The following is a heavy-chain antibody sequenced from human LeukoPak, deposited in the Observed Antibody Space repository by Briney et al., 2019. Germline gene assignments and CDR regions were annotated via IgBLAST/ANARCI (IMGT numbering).Heavy chain of an antibody. CDR1: GGSISSGDYY. D-gene: IGHD3-22*01. J-gene: IGHJ4*02. CDR2: IYYSGST. CDR3: ARVVDYYDSSGLDY. Sequence: SETLSLTCTVSGGSISSGDYYWSWIRQPPGKGLEWIRYIYYSGSTYYNPSLKSRVTISVDTSKDQFSLKLSSVTAADTAVYYCARVVDYYDSSGLDYWGQGTLVTVSS. V-gene: IGHV4-30-4*08.